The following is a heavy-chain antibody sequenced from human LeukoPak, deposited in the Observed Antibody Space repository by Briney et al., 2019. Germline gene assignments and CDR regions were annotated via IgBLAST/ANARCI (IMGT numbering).Heavy chain of an antibody. CDR1: GGPISSSSYY. J-gene: IGHJ4*02. CDR2: IYNSGSST. CDR3: VRDRELTY. Sequence: SETLSLTCTVSGGPISSSSYYWNWIRQPPGKGLEWIGYIYNSGSSTIYNPSLKSRVTISVDTSKNQFSLRLSSVTAADTAVYFCVRDRELTYWGQGTLVTVSS. D-gene: IGHD3-10*01. V-gene: IGHV4-61*01.